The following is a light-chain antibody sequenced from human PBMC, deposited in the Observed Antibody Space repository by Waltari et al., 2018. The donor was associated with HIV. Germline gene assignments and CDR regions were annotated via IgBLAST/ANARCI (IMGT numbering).Light chain of an antibody. CDR2: AAS. J-gene: IGKJ3*01. V-gene: IGKV1-39*01. Sequence: DIKMTQSPSSLSASDGDRVTITCRASQTIDKFLKWDQHKPGKAPKPLIYAASTLHVGVPLRFSGSGSGTDFTLTISSLQPDDFATYDCQQNYGSFTFGPGTKVEI. CDR3: QQNYGSFT. CDR1: QTIDKF.